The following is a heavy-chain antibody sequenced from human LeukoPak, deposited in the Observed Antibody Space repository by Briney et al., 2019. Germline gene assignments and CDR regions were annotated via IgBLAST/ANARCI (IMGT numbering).Heavy chain of an antibody. CDR3: ARENYYYYYMDV. CDR1: GYTFTSYG. Sequence: GASVKVSCKASGYTFTSYGISWVRQAPGQGLEWMGWISAYNGNTNYAQKLQGRVTMTTDTSTSTAYMELRSLRSEDMAVYYCARENYYYYYMDVWGKGTTVTVSS. J-gene: IGHJ6*03. CDR2: ISAYNGNT. V-gene: IGHV1-18*03.